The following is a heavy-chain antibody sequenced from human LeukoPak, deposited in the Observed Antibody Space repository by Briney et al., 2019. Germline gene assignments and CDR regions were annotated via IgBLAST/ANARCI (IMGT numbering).Heavy chain of an antibody. CDR1: GYTFTGYY. CDR3: AREAYDSGSFRTDYYMDV. D-gene: IGHD3-10*01. J-gene: IGHJ6*03. CDR2: INPNSGGT. Sequence: ASVKVSCKASGYTFTGYYMHWVRQAPGQGLEWMGWINPNSGGTNYAQKFQGRVTMTRDTSISTAYMELSRLRSDDTAVYYCAREAYDSGSFRTDYYMDVWGKGTTVTISS. V-gene: IGHV1-2*02.